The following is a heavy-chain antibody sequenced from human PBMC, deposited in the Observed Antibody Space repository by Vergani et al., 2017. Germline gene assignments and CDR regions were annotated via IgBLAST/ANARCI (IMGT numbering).Heavy chain of an antibody. V-gene: IGHV4-39*07. CDR2: IYYSGST. J-gene: IGHJ6*02. CDR3: ARVDSTNYYYYGMDV. D-gene: IGHD2-2*01. CDR1: GGSISSSSYY. Sequence: QLQLQESGPGLVKPSETLSLTCTVSGGSISSSSYYWGWIRQPPGKGLEWIGNIYYSGSTNYNPSLKSRVTISVDTSKNQFSLKLSSVTAADTAVYYCARVDSTNYYYYGMDVWGQGP.